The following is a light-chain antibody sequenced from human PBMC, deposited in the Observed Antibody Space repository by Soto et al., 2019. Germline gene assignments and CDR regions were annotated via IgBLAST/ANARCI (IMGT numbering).Light chain of an antibody. V-gene: IGKV3-20*01. CDR2: DAS. CDR1: KNGSSNF. CDR3: QHYGNPSKT. J-gene: IGKJ1*01. Sequence: EIVSTQPPVTPSCPPLEIGTLPCRSAKNGSSNFLDWYQQKPGKAPRLLIFDASTRPTGIPARFTGSGSGTDFTLTISRLEPEDFAVYYCQHYGNPSKTFGQGTKVDIK.